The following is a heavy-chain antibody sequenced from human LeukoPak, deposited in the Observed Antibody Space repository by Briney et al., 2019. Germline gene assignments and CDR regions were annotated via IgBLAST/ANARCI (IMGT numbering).Heavy chain of an antibody. Sequence: SQTLSLTCTVSGGSISSGGYYWSWIRQHPGKGLEWIGYIYYSGSTNYNPSLKSRVTISVDTSKNQFSLKLGSVTAADTAVYYCARVKVLGNTKGIAASYGMDVWGQGTTVTVSS. CDR2: IYYSGST. V-gene: IGHV4-61*08. CDR1: GGSISSGGYY. J-gene: IGHJ6*02. CDR3: ARVKVLGNTKGIAASYGMDV. D-gene: IGHD6-13*01.